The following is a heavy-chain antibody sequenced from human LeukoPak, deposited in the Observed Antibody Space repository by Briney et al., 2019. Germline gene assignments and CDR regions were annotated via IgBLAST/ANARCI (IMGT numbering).Heavy chain of an antibody. V-gene: IGHV3-11*04. D-gene: IGHD3-16*02. CDR1: GFTFSDYY. Sequence: GGSLRLSCAASGFTFSDYYMSWIRQTPGKGLEWISHISSSGKTIYYTDSVKGRFTISRDNSKNSLYLQMNSLRAEDTAVYYCGRRPYDYVWGSYRFNWFDPWGQGTLVTVSS. J-gene: IGHJ5*02. CDR3: GRRPYDYVWGSYRFNWFDP. CDR2: ISSSGKTI.